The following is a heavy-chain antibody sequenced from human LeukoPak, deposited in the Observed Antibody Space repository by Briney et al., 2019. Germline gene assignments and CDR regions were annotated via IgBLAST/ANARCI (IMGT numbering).Heavy chain of an antibody. D-gene: IGHD5-12*01. CDR1: GFTFSNYE. J-gene: IGHJ4*02. CDR2: ISSSGSDI. V-gene: IGHV3-48*03. CDR3: ARDPGSGYEQHFDY. Sequence: GGSLRLSCAASGFTFSNYEVHWVRQAPGKGLEWVSYISSSGSDIYYADSVKGRFTISRDNAKTSLYLQMNSLRADDTAVYYCARDPGSGYEQHFDYWGQGTLVTVSS.